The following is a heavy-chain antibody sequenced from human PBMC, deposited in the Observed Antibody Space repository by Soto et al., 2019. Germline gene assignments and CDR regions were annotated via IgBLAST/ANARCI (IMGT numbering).Heavy chain of an antibody. J-gene: IGHJ4*02. V-gene: IGHV3-30*18. CDR1: GFTFSDYA. Sequence: VQLVESGGGVVQPGRSLRLSCAASGFTFSDYAMHWVRQAPGKGLEWVAVVSHDGRNTHYADSVKGRFTISRDSSKNXVSLEXTSLXAEDTAVYXXAKGGRQWLVTSDFNYWGQGALVTVSS. CDR3: AKGGRQWLVTSDFNY. D-gene: IGHD6-19*01. CDR2: VSHDGRNT.